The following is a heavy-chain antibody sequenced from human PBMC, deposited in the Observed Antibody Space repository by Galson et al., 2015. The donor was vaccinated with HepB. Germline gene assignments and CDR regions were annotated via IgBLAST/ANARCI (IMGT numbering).Heavy chain of an antibody. CDR3: AREAVYCSGGSCYSGFDY. CDR1: GDSVSSNSAA. V-gene: IGHV6-1*01. J-gene: IGHJ4*02. CDR2: TYYRSKWYN. D-gene: IGHD2-15*01. Sequence: CAISGDSVSSNSAAWNWIRQSPSRGLEWLGRTYYRSKWYNDYAVSVKSRITINPDTSKNQFSLQLNSVTPEDTAVYYCAREAVYCSGGSCYSGFDYWGQGTLVTVSS.